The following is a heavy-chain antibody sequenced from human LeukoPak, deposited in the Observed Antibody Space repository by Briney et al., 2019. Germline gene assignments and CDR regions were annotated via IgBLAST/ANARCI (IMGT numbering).Heavy chain of an antibody. CDR2: IWYDGSNK. D-gene: IGHD3-10*01. J-gene: IGHJ4*02. Sequence: GRSLRLSCAASGFTFSNYGMHWVRQAPGKGLEWVAVIWYDGSNKYYADSVKGRFTISRDNSKNTLYLQMNSLRAEDTAVYYCARDQRRAHYYGPGSQFDYWGQGTLVTVSS. V-gene: IGHV3-33*01. CDR1: GFTFSNYG. CDR3: ARDQRRAHYYGPGSQFDY.